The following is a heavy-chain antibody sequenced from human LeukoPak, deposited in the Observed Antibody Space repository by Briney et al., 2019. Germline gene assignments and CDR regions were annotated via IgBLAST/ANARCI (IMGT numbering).Heavy chain of an antibody. CDR1: GGTFTYYA. D-gene: IGHD3-22*01. CDR3: ARGDFFDSAAREPFDV. V-gene: IGHV1-69*13. CDR2: INPIFAST. Sequence: SVKVSCKTSGGTFTYYAYGWVRQAPGRGLEWMGDINPIFASTNFAQRFLGRLTFTADESSSTVYMELNSLRSEDTAIYYCARGDFFDSAAREPFDVWGQGTLVIVSS. J-gene: IGHJ3*01.